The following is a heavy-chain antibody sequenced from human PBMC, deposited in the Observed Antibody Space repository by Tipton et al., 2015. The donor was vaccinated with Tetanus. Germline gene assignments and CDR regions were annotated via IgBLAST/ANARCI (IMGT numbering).Heavy chain of an antibody. V-gene: IGHV3-33*01. CDR1: GLTLSRSA. D-gene: IGHD5-12*01. CDR3: ARRSGVAALNY. CDR2: IWYDGSVK. J-gene: IGHJ4*02. Sequence: SLRLSCVASGLTLSRSAMHWVRQTAGRGLEWVASIWYDGSVKSYADSVKGRFTISRDNSKNTLFLQMNSLTAEDTALYYCARRSGVAALNYWGQGTLVTVSS.